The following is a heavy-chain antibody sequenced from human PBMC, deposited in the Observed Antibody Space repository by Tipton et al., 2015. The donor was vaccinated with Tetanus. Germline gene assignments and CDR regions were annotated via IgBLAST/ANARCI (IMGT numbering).Heavy chain of an antibody. D-gene: IGHD3-9*01. CDR3: ARANYEIPKKGPFDS. V-gene: IGHV4-61*08. J-gene: IGHJ4*02. Sequence: TLSLTCSVSRGSLRSDDYQWNWIRQPPGKGLEWLAYISPSGRTNSNYSLKRRITISQDKSKHQFSLRLTSVTPADKAVYYCARANYEIPKKGPFDSWGQGSLVIVSS. CDR1: RGSLRSDDYQ. CDR2: ISPSGRT.